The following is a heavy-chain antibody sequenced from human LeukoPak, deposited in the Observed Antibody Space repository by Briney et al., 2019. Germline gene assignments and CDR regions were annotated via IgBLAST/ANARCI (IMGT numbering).Heavy chain of an antibody. CDR2: IYTSGST. CDR1: GGSISSGSYY. J-gene: IGHJ4*02. V-gene: IGHV4-61*02. D-gene: IGHD3-10*01. CDR3: ARDGYYYGSGSYFPFDY. Sequence: SQTLSLTCTVSGGSISSGSYYWSWIRQPAGKGLEWIGRIYTSGSTNYNPSLKSRVTISVDTSKNQFSLKLSSVTAADTAVYYCARDGYYYGSGSYFPFDYWGQGTLVTVSS.